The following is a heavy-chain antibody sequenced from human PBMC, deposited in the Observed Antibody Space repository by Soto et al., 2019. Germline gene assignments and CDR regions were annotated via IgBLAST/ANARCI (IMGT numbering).Heavy chain of an antibody. D-gene: IGHD1-26*01. Sequence: QVQLQESGPGLVKPSETLSLTCTVSGGSISSYYWSWIRQPPGKGLEWIGYIYYSGSTNYNPSLKSRVTISVDPSKNQFSLKLSSVTAADTAVYYCARDSLVGATFHYCYGMDVWGQGTTVTVSS. CDR1: GGSISSYY. V-gene: IGHV4-59*01. J-gene: IGHJ6*02. CDR2: IYYSGST. CDR3: ARDSLVGATFHYCYGMDV.